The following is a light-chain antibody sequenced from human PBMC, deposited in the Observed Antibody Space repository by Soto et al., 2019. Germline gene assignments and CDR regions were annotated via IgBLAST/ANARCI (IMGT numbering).Light chain of an antibody. CDR2: AAS. J-gene: IGKJ1*01. CDR3: QQLNSYPRT. Sequence: QLTQSPSSLSASVGDRVTITCRVSQGISSYLAWYQQKPGKAPKLLIYAASTLQSGVPSRFSGSGSGTDFTLTISSLQPEDFATYYCQQLNSYPRTFGQATKVEIK. V-gene: IGKV1-9*01. CDR1: QGISSY.